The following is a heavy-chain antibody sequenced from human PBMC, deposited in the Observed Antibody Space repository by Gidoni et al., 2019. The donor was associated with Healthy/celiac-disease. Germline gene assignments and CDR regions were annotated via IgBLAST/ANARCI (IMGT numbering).Heavy chain of an antibody. CDR1: GYPFTGYY. J-gene: IGHJ4*02. Sequence: VQLLQSGAVVKKPGASLKVSCKASGYPFTGYYMHWVRQAPGQGLEWLGWINPNSGGTNYAQKFQGRVTMTRDTSISTAYMELSRLRSDDTAVYYGARSPKAGWNQKSEIDYWGQGTLVTVSS. CDR2: INPNSGGT. V-gene: IGHV1-2*02. CDR3: ARSPKAGWNQKSEIDY. D-gene: IGHD1-1*01.